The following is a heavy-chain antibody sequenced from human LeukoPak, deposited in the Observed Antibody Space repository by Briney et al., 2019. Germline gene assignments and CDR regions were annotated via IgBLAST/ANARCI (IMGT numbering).Heavy chain of an antibody. V-gene: IGHV3-66*02. J-gene: IGHJ4*02. D-gene: IGHD5-12*01. CDR3: ARDDSGYDVSQNDY. CDR1: GFTVSSNY. CDR2: IYSGGSI. Sequence: PGGSLRLSCAASGFTVSSNYMSWVRQARGKGLEWVSVIYSGGSIYYADSVKGRFTISRDNSKNTLYLQMNSLRAEDTAVYYCARDDSGYDVSQNDYWGQGTLVTVSS.